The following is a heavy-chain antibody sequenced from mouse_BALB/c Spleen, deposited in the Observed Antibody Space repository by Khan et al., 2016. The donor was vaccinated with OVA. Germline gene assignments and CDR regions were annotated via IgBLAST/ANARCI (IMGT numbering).Heavy chain of an antibody. J-gene: IGHJ4*01. CDR1: GFTFSSYT. D-gene: IGHD1-1*02. CDR2: ISHGGSSV. Sequence: EVELVESGGGLVQPGGSLKLSCAASGFTFSSYTMSWVRQTPDKRLEWVAFISHGGSSVYYPDTVKGRFTSSRDNAKNTLYLQMSSLKSEDTAMYYCTRPATKQYDYGVDYWGQGTSVIVSS. V-gene: IGHV5-12-2*01. CDR3: TRPATKQYDYGVDY.